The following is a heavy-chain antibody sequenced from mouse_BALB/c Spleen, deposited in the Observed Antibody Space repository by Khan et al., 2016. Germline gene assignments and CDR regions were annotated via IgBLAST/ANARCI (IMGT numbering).Heavy chain of an antibody. CDR3: PKVYFGSNEGNFYAVDC. D-gene: IGHD2-1*01. CDR1: GFNIKDTY. J-gene: IGHJ4*01. Sequence: VQLQQPGAELVKPGASVKLSCTVSGFNIKDTYIHWVKQRPEQGLEWIGRIDPANGVTEYDPRFQVKATIIADTSSNTAYLQLISLTSEDAAVYYCPKVYFGSNEGNFYAVDCWGQGTSVTVSS. CDR2: IDPANGVT. V-gene: IGHV14-3*02.